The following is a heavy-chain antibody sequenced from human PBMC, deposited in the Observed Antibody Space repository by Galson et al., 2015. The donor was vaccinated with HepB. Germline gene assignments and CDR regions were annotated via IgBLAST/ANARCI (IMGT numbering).Heavy chain of an antibody. CDR1: GSSFPSYW. D-gene: IGHD4-23*01. CDR2: IYPGDSDT. V-gene: IGHV5-51*01. CDR3: ARPILGYGGNKGVAFDI. Sequence: QSGAEVTKPGESLKISCKGSGSSFPSYWIGWVRQMPGKGLEWMGIIYPGDSDTRYSPSFQGQVTISADKSISTAYLPWSSLKASDPAMYYCARPILGYGGNKGVAFDIWGQGRMVTVSS. J-gene: IGHJ3*02.